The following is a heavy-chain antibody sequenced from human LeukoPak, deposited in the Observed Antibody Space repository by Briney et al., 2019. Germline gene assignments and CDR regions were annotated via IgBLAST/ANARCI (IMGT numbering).Heavy chain of an antibody. J-gene: IGHJ5*02. Sequence: ASVKVSCKTSGYSFTDYYMHWVRRAPGQGLEWMGWINPNSGGTSSAQKFQGRVTMTRDTSITTVYMEVSWLTSDDTAIYYCARADRLHGGPYLIGPWGQGTLVTVSS. CDR1: GYSFTDYY. D-gene: IGHD2-21*01. CDR2: INPNSGGT. CDR3: ARADRLHGGPYLIGP. V-gene: IGHV1-2*02.